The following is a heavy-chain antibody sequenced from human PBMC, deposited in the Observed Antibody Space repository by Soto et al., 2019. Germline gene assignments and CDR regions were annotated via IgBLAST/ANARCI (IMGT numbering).Heavy chain of an antibody. CDR3: ARPAFYCGGDCYRALYYYGMDV. Sequence: PSETLALTCAVSGGSISSSSCYWGWIRQPPVKGLGWIGSIYYSGSTYYNTSLKSRVTISVDTAKNQFSLKLSSVTAADKAVYYCARPAFYCGGDCYRALYYYGMDVWGQGTTVT. V-gene: IGHV4-39*01. J-gene: IGHJ6*02. CDR2: IYYSGST. CDR1: GGSISSSSCY. D-gene: IGHD2-21*02.